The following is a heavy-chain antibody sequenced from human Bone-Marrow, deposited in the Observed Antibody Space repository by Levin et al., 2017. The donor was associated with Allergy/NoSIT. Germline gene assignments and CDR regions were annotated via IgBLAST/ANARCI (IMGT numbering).Heavy chain of an antibody. CDR3: AREGSGWSLYFDY. Sequence: ASVKVSCKASGYTFTGYHMHWVRQAPGQGLEWLGRINPNSGGTNSAQKFQGWVTMTGDTSISTAYMELSRLRSDDTAVYYCAREGSGWSLYFDYWGQGTLVTVSS. V-gene: IGHV1-2*04. D-gene: IGHD6-19*01. J-gene: IGHJ4*02. CDR2: INPNSGGT. CDR1: GYTFTGYH.